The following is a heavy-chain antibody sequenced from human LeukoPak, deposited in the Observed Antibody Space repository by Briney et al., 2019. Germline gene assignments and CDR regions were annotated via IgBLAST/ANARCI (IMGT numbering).Heavy chain of an antibody. CDR1: GFTFSSYA. Sequence: PGRSLILSCAASGFTFSSYAMHWVRQAPGKGLEWVAVISYDGSNKYYADSVKGRFTISRDNAKNSLYLQMNSLRAEDTAVYYCARGTAHSSGWYVDYWGQGTLVTASS. J-gene: IGHJ4*02. V-gene: IGHV3-30-3*01. CDR2: ISYDGSNK. CDR3: ARGTAHSSGWYVDY. D-gene: IGHD6-19*01.